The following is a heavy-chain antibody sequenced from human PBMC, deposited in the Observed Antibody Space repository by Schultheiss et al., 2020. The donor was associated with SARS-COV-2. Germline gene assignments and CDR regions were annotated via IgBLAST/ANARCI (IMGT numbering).Heavy chain of an antibody. V-gene: IGHV4-34*01. CDR2: INHSGST. J-gene: IGHJ4*02. D-gene: IGHD7-27*01. CDR3: ARDLGRFLDY. CDR1: GGSFSGYY. Sequence: SETLSLTCAVYGGSFSGYYWSWIRQPPGKGLEWIGEINHSGSTNYNPSLKSRVTMSVDTSKNQFSLKLSSVTAADTAVYYCARDLGRFLDYWGQGTLVTVSS.